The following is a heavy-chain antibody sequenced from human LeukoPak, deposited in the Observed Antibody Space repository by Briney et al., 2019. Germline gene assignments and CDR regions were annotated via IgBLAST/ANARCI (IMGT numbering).Heavy chain of an antibody. J-gene: IGHJ4*02. D-gene: IGHD2-2*01. Sequence: SETLSLTCAVSGFSISSAYYWGWIRQPPGKGLEWIGIIYYSGSSYYNSSLKSRVSISVDTSKNQFSLKLSSVTATDTAVYYCARIRMGHIVVVPASFDFWGQGTLVTVSS. CDR3: ARIRMGHIVVVPASFDF. V-gene: IGHV4-38-2*01. CDR1: GFSISSAYY. CDR2: IYYSGSS.